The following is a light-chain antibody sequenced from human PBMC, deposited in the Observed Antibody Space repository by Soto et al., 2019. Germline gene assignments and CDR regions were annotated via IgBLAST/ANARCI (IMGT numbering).Light chain of an antibody. CDR2: EVN. Sequence: QSALTQPASVSGSPGQSITISCTGTSSDVSGYNFVSWYQQHPGKAPKLMIFEVNNRPSGVSNRFSGSKSGNTASLTISGLQAEDEADYYCSSCTSSTTQVLGGGTKLTVL. V-gene: IGLV2-14*01. CDR3: SSCTSSTTQV. J-gene: IGLJ2*01. CDR1: SSDVSGYNF.